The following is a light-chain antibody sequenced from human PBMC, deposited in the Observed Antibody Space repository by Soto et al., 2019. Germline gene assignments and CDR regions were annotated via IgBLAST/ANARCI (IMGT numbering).Light chain of an antibody. J-gene: IGLJ2*01. CDR3: QSYDSSLSGVV. CDR1: SSNIGAGYD. V-gene: IGLV1-40*01. CDR2: GNN. Sequence: QSVLTQPPSVSGAPGQRATISSAGSSSNIGAGYDVQGYQQLPGTAPKLLIFGNNNRPSGVPDRFSGSKSDTSGSLAITGLQAEDEADYFCQSYDSSLSGVVFGGGTKVTVL.